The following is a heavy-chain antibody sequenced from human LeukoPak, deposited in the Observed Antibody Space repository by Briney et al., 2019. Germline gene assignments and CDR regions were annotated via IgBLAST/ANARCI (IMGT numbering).Heavy chain of an antibody. CDR3: ARGDCSSTNCYSSGGQRVYYYGMDV. CDR2: INPSDDRL. J-gene: IGHJ6*02. CDR1: GYTFTRYY. D-gene: IGHD2-2*01. Sequence: GASLKVSCKASGYTFTRYYMHWVRQAPGQGLEWMGIINPSDDRLTYAQKFQGRVTMTRDTSTSTVYMALRSLRSDDTAVYYCARGDCSSTNCYSSGGQRVYYYGMDVWGQGTAVTVS. V-gene: IGHV1-46*01.